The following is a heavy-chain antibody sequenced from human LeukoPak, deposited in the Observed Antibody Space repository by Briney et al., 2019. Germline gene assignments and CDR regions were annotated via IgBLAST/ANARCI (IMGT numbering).Heavy chain of an antibody. V-gene: IGHV4-59*08. CDR1: GGSISSYY. J-gene: IGHJ5*02. D-gene: IGHD6-19*01. CDR2: IYYSGST. Sequence: SETLSLTCTVSGGSISSYYWSWIRQPPGKGLEWIGYIYYSGSTNYNPSLKSRVTISVDTSKNQFSLKLSSVTAADTAVYYCARRVAVAGIPGWFDPWGQGTLVTVSS. CDR3: ARRVAVAGIPGWFDP.